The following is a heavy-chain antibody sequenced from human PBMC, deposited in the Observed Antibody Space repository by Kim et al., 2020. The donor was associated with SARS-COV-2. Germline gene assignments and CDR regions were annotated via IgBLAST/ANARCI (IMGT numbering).Heavy chain of an antibody. J-gene: IGHJ4*02. CDR1: GGSFSGYY. V-gene: IGHV4-34*01. CDR3: ARAYSSSWYRY. D-gene: IGHD6-13*01. CDR2: INHSGST. Sequence: SETLSLTCAVYGGSFSGYYWSWIRQPPGKGLEWIGEINHSGSTNYNPSLKSRVTISEDTSKNQFSLKLSSVTAADTAVYDCARAYSSSWYRYWGQGTLVTVPS.